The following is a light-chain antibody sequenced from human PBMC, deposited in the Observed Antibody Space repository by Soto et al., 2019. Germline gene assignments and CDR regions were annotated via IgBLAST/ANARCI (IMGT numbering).Light chain of an antibody. CDR3: AAWDDTLGGYV. Sequence: QSVLTQPPSASGTPGQRVTISCSGSSSNIGSNYVYWYQQFPGTVPKLLIFRNSQRPSGVPDRFSGSRSGTSASLAISGLRSEDEVDYYCAAWDDTLGGYVFGTGTKVTVL. CDR1: SSNIGSNY. CDR2: RNS. V-gene: IGLV1-47*01. J-gene: IGLJ1*01.